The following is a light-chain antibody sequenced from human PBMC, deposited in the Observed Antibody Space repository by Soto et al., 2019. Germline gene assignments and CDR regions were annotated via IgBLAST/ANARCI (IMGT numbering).Light chain of an antibody. J-gene: IGLJ1*01. V-gene: IGLV2-11*01. Sequence: QSALTQPRSVSGSPGQSVSISCTGTSSDVGAYNFVSWYQQHPGKAPRLLIYAATKRPAAVPARFSGSKSGNTASLTISGLQAEDEADYYCCSYAGSYTLDVFGTGTKVTVL. CDR3: CSYAGSYTLDV. CDR2: AAT. CDR1: SSDVGAYNF.